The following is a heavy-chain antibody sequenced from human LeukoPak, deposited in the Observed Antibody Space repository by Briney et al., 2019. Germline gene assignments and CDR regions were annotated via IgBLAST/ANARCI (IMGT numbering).Heavy chain of an antibody. V-gene: IGHV3-23*01. CDR2: ISGSGGST. CDR3: AKDRTGRVTYYYDSSGYQDY. D-gene: IGHD3-22*01. CDR1: GFTFSSYA. J-gene: IGHJ4*02. Sequence: SGGSLRLSCAASGFTFSSYAMSWVRQAPGKGLEWVSAISGSGGSTYYADSVKGRFTISRDNSKNTLYLQMNSLRAEDTAVYYCAKDRTGRVTYYYDSSGYQDYWGQGTLVTVSS.